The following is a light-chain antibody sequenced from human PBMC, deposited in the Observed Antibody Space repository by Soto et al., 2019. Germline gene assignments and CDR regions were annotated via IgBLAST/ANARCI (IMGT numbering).Light chain of an antibody. Sequence: QSVLTQPPSVSGAPGQRVTISCTGSSSKIGAGYDVHWYQQLPGTAPKVLIYGNSNRPSGVPDRFSGSKSGTSASLAITGLQAEDEADYYCQSYDSSLSGYVFGTGTKVTVL. V-gene: IGLV1-40*01. J-gene: IGLJ1*01. CDR3: QSYDSSLSGYV. CDR1: SSKIGAGYD. CDR2: GNS.